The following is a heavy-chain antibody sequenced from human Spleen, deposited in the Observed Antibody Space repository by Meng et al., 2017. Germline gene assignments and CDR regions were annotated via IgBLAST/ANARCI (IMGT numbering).Heavy chain of an antibody. CDR2: INPGDSDP. CDR3: ARRYQLGTDILAGYYTFDY. V-gene: IGHV5-51*01. D-gene: IGHD3-9*01. J-gene: IGHJ4*02. CDR1: GYSFTSYW. Sequence: GESLKISCKGSGYSFTSYWIGWVRQMPGKGLEWMGIINPGDSDPRYSPSFQGQITISADKSSSTAYLQWSSLKASDTAMYYCARRYQLGTDILAGYYTFDYWGQGTLVTVSS.